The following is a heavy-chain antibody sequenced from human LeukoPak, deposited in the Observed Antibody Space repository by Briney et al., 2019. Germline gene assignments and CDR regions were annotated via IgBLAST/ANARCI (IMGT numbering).Heavy chain of an antibody. Sequence: ASVKVSCKASGYTFTSYGISWVRQAPGQGLEWMGWISAYNGNTNYAQKLQGRVTMTTDTSTSTAYMELRSLRSDDTAVYYCARDIGAYYYDSSGYSSRDYWGQGTLVTVSS. CDR1: GYTFTSYG. CDR2: ISAYNGNT. CDR3: ARDIGAYYYDSSGYSSRDY. V-gene: IGHV1-18*01. J-gene: IGHJ4*02. D-gene: IGHD3-22*01.